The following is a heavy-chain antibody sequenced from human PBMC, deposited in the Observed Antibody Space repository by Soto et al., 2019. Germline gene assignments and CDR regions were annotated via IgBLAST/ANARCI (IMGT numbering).Heavy chain of an antibody. V-gene: IGHV1-18*01. CDR1: GYNFRNYA. CDR3: ARHGAQFDH. Sequence: QVQLVQSGAEVKKPGASVKVSCKASGYNFRNYAFSWVRQAPGQGLEWMGWIGTYNGVTNYAQKXQXXXTXTTDASTSTTDMDLRSPRSDDTAAYYRARHGAQFDHWGQGTLVTVSS. J-gene: IGHJ4*02. CDR2: IGTYNGVT. D-gene: IGHD3-10*01.